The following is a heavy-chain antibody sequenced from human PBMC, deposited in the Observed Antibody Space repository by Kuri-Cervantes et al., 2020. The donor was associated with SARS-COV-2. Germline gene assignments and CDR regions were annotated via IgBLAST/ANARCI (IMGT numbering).Heavy chain of an antibody. Sequence: GGSLRLSCAASGFTFSSYWMSWVRQAPGKGLEWVSAISGSGGSTYYADSVKGRFTISRDNSKNTLYLQMNSLRAEDTAVYYCANLPAAINNYYYYYMDVWGKGTTVTVSS. CDR2: ISGSGGST. CDR1: GFTFSSYW. CDR3: ANLPAAINNYYYYYMDV. J-gene: IGHJ6*03. D-gene: IGHD2-2*02. V-gene: IGHV3-23*01.